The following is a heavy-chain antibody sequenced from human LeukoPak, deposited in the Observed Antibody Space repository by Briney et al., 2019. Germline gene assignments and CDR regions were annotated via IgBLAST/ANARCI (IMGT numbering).Heavy chain of an antibody. Sequence: SETLSLTCAVSGGSISSSSYYWGWIRQPPGKGLEWIGSIYYSGSTYYNPSLKSRVTISVDTSKNQFSLKLSSVTAADTAVYYCARLEQGDYWGQGTLVTVSS. J-gene: IGHJ4*02. V-gene: IGHV4-39*01. CDR1: GGSISSSSYY. CDR3: ARLEQGDY. CDR2: IYYSGST.